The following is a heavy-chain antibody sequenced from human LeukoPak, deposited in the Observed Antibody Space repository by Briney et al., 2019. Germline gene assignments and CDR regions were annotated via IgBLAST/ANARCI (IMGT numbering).Heavy chain of an antibody. V-gene: IGHV3-49*04. CDR1: GFTFGDYA. J-gene: IGHJ4*02. D-gene: IGHD5-12*01. Sequence: PGGSLRLSCTASGFTFGDYAMSWVRQAPGKGLEWVGFIRSKAYGGTTEYAASVKGRFTISRDDSKSIAYLQMNSLKTEDTAVYYCTRDDFSGYDAQDYWGQGTLVTVSS. CDR2: IRSKAYGGTT. CDR3: TRDDFSGYDAQDY.